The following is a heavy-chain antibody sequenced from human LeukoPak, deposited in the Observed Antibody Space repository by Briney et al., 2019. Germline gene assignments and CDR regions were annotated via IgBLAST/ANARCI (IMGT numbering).Heavy chain of an antibody. CDR1: GGSVGSGSYY. V-gene: IGHV4-61*01. J-gene: IGHJ4*02. CDR2: IYYSGST. Sequence: PSETLSLTCTVSGGSVGSGSYYWSWIRQPPGKGLEWIGYIYYSGSTNYNPSLKSRVTISVDTSTNQFSLKLSSVTAADTAVYYCARDLHYFDYWGQGTLVTVSS. CDR3: ARDLHYFDY.